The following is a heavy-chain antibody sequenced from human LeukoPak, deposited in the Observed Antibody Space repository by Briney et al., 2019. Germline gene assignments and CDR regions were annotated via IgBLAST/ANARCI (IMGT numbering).Heavy chain of an antibody. V-gene: IGHV3-66*01. Sequence: GGSLRLSCAASGFTVSSNYMSWVRQAPGRGLEWVSVIYSGGSTYYADSVKGRFTISRDNSKNTLYLQMNSLRAEDTAVYYCAKDTPYYDSSGSFGYWGQGTLVTVSS. CDR1: GFTVSSNY. J-gene: IGHJ4*02. D-gene: IGHD3-22*01. CDR3: AKDTPYYDSSGSFGY. CDR2: IYSGGST.